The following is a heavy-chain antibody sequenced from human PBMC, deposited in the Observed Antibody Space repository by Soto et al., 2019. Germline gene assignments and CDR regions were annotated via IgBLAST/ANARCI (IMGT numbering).Heavy chain of an antibody. CDR3: AREGLARPGAKNEGYYYGMDV. V-gene: IGHV3-33*01. CDR2: IWYDGSNK. J-gene: IGHJ6*02. CDR1: GFTFSSYG. Sequence: QVQLVESGGGVVQPGRSLRLSCAASGFTFSSYGMHWVRQAPGKGLEWVAVIWYDGSNKYYADSVKGRFTISRDNSKNTLYLQMNSLRAEDTAVYYCAREGLARPGAKNEGYYYGMDVWGQGTTVTVSS. D-gene: IGHD1-1*01.